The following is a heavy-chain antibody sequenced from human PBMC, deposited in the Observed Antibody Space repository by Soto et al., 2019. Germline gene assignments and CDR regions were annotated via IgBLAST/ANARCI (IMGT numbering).Heavy chain of an antibody. D-gene: IGHD5-12*01. CDR3: ARGVATIGP. CDR1: GDSISSYY. V-gene: IGHV4-59*01. Sequence: QVQLQESGPRLVKPSETLSLTCTVSGDSISSYYWSWIRQPPGKGLEWIGYIYYSGSTNYNPSLKSRVTISVDTPKNQFSLKLTSVTAADTAVYYCARGVATIGPWVQGTLVTVSS. J-gene: IGHJ5*02. CDR2: IYYSGST.